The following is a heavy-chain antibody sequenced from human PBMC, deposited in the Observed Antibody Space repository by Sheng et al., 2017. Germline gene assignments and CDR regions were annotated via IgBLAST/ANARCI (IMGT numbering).Heavy chain of an antibody. D-gene: IGHD3-10*01. Sequence: QVQLQQWGAGLLKPSETLSLTCAVYGGSFSGYYWSWIRQPPREGAWSGLGKVNHSGSTNYNPSLKSRVTISVDTSKNQFSLKLSSVTAADTAVYYCARPGRFLYYFDYWGQGTLVTVSS. V-gene: IGHV4-34*01. CDR1: GGSFSGYY. J-gene: IGHJ4*02. CDR3: ARPGRFLYYFDY. CDR2: VNHSGST.